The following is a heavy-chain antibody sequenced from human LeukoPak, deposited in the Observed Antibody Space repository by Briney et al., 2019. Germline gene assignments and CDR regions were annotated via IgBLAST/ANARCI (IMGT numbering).Heavy chain of an antibody. Sequence: GGSLRLSCAASGFTVSSNYMSWVRQAPGKGLEWVSVIYSGGSTYYADSVKGRFTIPRDNAKNSLYLQMNSLRAEDTAVYYCARETAMVNYYYYYYMDVWGKGTTVTVSS. CDR1: GFTVSSNY. V-gene: IGHV3-66*01. CDR3: ARETAMVNYYYYYYMDV. D-gene: IGHD5-18*01. J-gene: IGHJ6*03. CDR2: IYSGGST.